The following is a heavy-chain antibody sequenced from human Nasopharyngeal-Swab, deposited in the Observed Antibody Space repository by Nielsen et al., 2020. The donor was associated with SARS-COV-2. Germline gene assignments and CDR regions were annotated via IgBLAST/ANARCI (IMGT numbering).Heavy chain of an antibody. V-gene: IGHV2-70*01. CDR3: ARTAVAGDFDY. Sequence: WIRQPPGKALEWLALIDWDDDKYYSTSLKTRLTIPKDTSKNQVVLTMTNMDPVDTATYYCARTAVAGDFDYWGQGTLVTVFS. D-gene: IGHD6-19*01. CDR2: IDWDDDK. J-gene: IGHJ4*02.